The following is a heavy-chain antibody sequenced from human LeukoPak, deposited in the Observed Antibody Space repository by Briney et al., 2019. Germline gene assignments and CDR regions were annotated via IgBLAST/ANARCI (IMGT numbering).Heavy chain of an antibody. CDR2: ISSSSSYI. D-gene: IGHD4-17*01. V-gene: IGHV3-21*01. CDR3: ARGREGDYGDYAFDY. CDR1: GFTFSSYS. Sequence: GGSLRLSCAASGFTFSSYSMNWVRQAPGKGLEWVSSISSSSSYIYYADSVKGRFTISRDNAKNSLYLQMNSLRAEDTAVYDCARGREGDYGDYAFDYWGQGTLVTVSS. J-gene: IGHJ4*02.